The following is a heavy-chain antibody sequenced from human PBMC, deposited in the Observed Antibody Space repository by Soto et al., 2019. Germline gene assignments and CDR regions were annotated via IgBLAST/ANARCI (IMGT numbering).Heavy chain of an antibody. CDR2: INAGNGNT. Sequence: ASVKVSCKASGYAFTSYAMHWVRQAPGQRLEWMGWINAGNGNTKYSQKFQGRVTITRDTSASTAYMELSSLRSEDTAVYYGARGMSRFMTTPDYWGQGTLVTSP. J-gene: IGHJ4*02. CDR3: ARGMSRFMTTPDY. D-gene: IGHD4-4*01. CDR1: GYAFTSYA. V-gene: IGHV1-3*01.